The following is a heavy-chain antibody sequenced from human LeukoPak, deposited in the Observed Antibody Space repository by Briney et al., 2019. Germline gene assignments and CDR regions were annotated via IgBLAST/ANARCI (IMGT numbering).Heavy chain of an antibody. CDR1: GFTVNSNY. D-gene: IGHD3-9*01. CDR3: ARETSDLLTGYHRRFDY. J-gene: IGHJ4*02. CDR2: FYSGGTT. Sequence: PGGSLRLSCAASGFTVNSNYMNWVRQAPGKGLEWVSVFYSGGTTYYADSVKGRFTFSRDTSKNTLYLQMNSLRVEDTTVYYCARETSDLLTGYHRRFDYWGQGTLVTVSS. V-gene: IGHV3-53*01.